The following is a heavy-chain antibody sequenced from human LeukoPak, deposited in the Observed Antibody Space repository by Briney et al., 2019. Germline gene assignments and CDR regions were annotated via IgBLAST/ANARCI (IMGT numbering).Heavy chain of an antibody. D-gene: IGHD2-2*01. Sequence: SETLSLTCAVSGGSISSGGYSWGWVRQPPGTGLEWIGYIYHSGSTYYNPSLKSRVTISVDRSKNQFSLKLSSVTAADTAVYYCASSTLVPAAFDYWGQGTLVTVSS. CDR1: GGSISSGGYS. V-gene: IGHV4-30-2*01. J-gene: IGHJ4*02. CDR3: ASSTLVPAAFDY. CDR2: IYHSGST.